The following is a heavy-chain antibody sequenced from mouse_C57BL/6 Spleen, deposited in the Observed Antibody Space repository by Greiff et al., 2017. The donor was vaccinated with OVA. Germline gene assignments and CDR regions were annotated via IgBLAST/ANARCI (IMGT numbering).Heavy chain of an antibody. Sequence: EVKLMESGGGLVKPGGSLKLSCAASGFTFSSYAMSWVRQTPEKRLEWVATISDGGSYTYYPDNVKGRFTISRDNAKNNLYLQMSHLKSEDTAMYYCARAADYDEDYFDYWGQGTTLTVSS. V-gene: IGHV5-4*03. CDR2: ISDGGSYT. CDR1: GFTFSSYA. CDR3: ARAADYDEDYFDY. J-gene: IGHJ2*01. D-gene: IGHD2-4*01.